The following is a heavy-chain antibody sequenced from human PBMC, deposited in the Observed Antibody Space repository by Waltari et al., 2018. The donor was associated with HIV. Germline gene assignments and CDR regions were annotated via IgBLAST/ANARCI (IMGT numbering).Heavy chain of an antibody. CDR1: GYTFTSYG. Sequence: QVQLVQSGAEVKKPGASAKVSCKASGYTFTSYGISWARQAPGQGLEWMGWISAYNGNTNYAQKFQGRVTRTTDTSTSTVDMELRSLRSDDTAVYYCARVGYCSGGSCYRGANWFDPWGQGTLVTVSS. J-gene: IGHJ5*02. CDR3: ARVGYCSGGSCYRGANWFDP. CDR2: ISAYNGNT. D-gene: IGHD2-15*01. V-gene: IGHV1-18*01.